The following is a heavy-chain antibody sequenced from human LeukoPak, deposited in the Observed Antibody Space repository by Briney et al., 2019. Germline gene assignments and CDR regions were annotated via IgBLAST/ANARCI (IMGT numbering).Heavy chain of an antibody. J-gene: IGHJ6*03. V-gene: IGHV4-59*12. D-gene: IGHD3-22*01. CDR1: GGSISGYY. Sequence: TSETLSLTCTVSGGSISGYYWTWIRQPPGKGLEWIGYIYYSGSTNYNPSLKSRVTISIDTSKNQFSLKLSSVTAADTAVYYCARPARRRIVVVKDYYYMDVWGKGTTVTVSS. CDR3: ARPARRRIVVVKDYYYMDV. CDR2: IYYSGST.